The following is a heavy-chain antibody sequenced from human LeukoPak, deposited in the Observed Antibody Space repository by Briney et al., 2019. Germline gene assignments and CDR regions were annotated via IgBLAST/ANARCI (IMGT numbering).Heavy chain of an antibody. V-gene: IGHV3-11*05. J-gene: IGHJ5*02. CDR2: ISSSSSYT. D-gene: IGHD3-10*01. CDR1: GFTFSDYY. Sequence: PGGSLRLSCAASGFTFSDYYMSWIRQAPGKGLEWVSYISSSSSYTKYADAVKGRFTISRDNAKNSLYLHMHSLRAGDTAVYYCARVSSRRGWFDPWGQGTLVPVSS. CDR3: ARVSSRRGWFDP.